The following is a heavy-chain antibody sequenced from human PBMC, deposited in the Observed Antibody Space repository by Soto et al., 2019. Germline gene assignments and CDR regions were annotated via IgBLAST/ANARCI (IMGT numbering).Heavy chain of an antibody. CDR1: GVSMSSGGYY. V-gene: IGHV4-31*03. CDR2: IYYSGST. Sequence: PSWTXSLSCTVCGVSMSSGGYYLSWIRQHPGKGLEWIGYIYYSGSTYYNPSLKSRFTISVDTSKNQLSLKLSSVTAADTAVYYCERDRAVDGIGVTSWFDTRGQATLV. D-gene: IGHD6-19*01. J-gene: IGHJ5*02. CDR3: ERDRAVDGIGVTSWFDT.